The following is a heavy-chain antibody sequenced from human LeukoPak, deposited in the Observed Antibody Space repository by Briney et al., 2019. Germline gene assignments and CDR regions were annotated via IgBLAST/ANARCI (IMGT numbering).Heavy chain of an antibody. CDR1: GFTFSDLN. J-gene: IGHJ4*02. V-gene: IGHV3-7*03. CDR3: ARGVKVDY. Sequence: GGSLRLSCAASGFTFSDLNMNWVRQAPGKGLEWVANIKQDGSEKYYVDSVKGRFTISRDNAKNSLYLQMNSLRAEDTAVYYCARGVKVDYWGQGTLVTVSS. CDR2: IKQDGSEK.